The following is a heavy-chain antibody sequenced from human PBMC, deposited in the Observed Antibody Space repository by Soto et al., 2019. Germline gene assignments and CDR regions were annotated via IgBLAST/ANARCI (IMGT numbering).Heavy chain of an antibody. CDR1: GFTFGSYA. D-gene: IGHD3-3*01. J-gene: IGHJ1*01. V-gene: IGHV3-23*01. CDR3: APVWDMSTFWTD. Sequence: EVQLLESGGGLVKPGGSLRLSCVASGFTFGSYAMSWVRQAPWQGLDWVSTSSGGDTTQYAESVKGRFTISREQANNTLYLQTNTKSVEGTAVYYCAPVWDMSTFWTDWGQGTLVTVSS. CDR2: SSGGDTT.